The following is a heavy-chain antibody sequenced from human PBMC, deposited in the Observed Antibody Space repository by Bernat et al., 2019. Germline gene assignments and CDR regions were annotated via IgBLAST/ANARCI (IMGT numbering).Heavy chain of an antibody. CDR1: GDSTSRYY. Sequence: QVQLQESGPGLVKPSETLSLTCSVSGDSTSRYYWSWIRRPPGKGLEWIAYIFNSGTTNYNPSLKSRITMSIDTSKNQFSLKLTSVTAADTAVYYCARLRGTGWSGAMDVWGQGTTVTVSS. J-gene: IGHJ6*02. CDR2: IFNSGTT. CDR3: ARLRGTGWSGAMDV. D-gene: IGHD6-19*01. V-gene: IGHV4-59*08.